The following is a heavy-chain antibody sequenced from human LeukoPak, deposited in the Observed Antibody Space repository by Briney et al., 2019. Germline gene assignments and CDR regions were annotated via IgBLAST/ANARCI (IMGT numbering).Heavy chain of an antibody. CDR3: TTDHVGSYCSSTSCYTGFFDY. Sequence: GGSLRLSCAASGFTFSNAWMSWVRQAPGKGLEWVGRIKSKTDGGTTDYAAPVKGRFTISRDDSKNTLYLQMNSLKTEDTAVYYCTTDHVGSYCSSTSCYTGFFDYWGQGTLVTVSS. CDR2: IKSKTDGGTT. J-gene: IGHJ4*02. D-gene: IGHD2-2*02. CDR1: GFTFSNAW. V-gene: IGHV3-15*01.